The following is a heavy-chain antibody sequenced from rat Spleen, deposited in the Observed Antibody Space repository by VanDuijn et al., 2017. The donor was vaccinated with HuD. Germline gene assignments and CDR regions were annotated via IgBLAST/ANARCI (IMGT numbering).Heavy chain of an antibody. CDR1: GFTFSNYY. V-gene: IGHV5-27*01. J-gene: IGHJ3*01. CDR2: ITSSGFTT. CDR3: ARVGRSRLQGFAN. Sequence: EVQLVESGGDFVQPGRSLKLSCAASGFTFSNYYMAWVRQAPTKGLEWVAYITSSGFTTYYRDSVKGRFTISRDNANSTLYLQMDSLRSEDTATYYCARVGRSRLQGFANWGQGTLVTVSS. D-gene: IGHD1-1*01.